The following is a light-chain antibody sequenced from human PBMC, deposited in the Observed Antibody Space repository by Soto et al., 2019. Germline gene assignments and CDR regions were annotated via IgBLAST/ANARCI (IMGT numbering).Light chain of an antibody. Sequence: EIVMTQSPATLSVSPGERATLSCRASQSVSSNLAWYQQKPGQAPRLLIYGASTRATGIPDRFSGSGSGTDFTLTISRLESEDLAVYYCQQYDSSPRTFGQGTKVDIK. V-gene: IGKV3-15*01. CDR1: QSVSSN. CDR3: QQYDSSPRT. CDR2: GAS. J-gene: IGKJ1*01.